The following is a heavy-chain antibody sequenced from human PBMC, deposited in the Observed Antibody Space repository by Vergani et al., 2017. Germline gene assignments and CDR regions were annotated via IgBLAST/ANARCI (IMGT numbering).Heavy chain of an antibody. D-gene: IGHD6-13*01. V-gene: IGHV4-61*02. CDR3: ARDPLYSTTWPFLLLDMDV. CDR2: FYTGGGT. Sequence: QVQLQESGPGLVRPSQTLSLTCTVSGGSISSGSYYWSWFRQPAGKGLEWIVRFYTGGGTSYNPSLKSRVTISVDTSKHQFSLQLSSVTAADTAVYYCARDPLYSTTWPFLLLDMDVWGQGTTVTVSS. CDR1: GGSISSGSYY. J-gene: IGHJ6*02.